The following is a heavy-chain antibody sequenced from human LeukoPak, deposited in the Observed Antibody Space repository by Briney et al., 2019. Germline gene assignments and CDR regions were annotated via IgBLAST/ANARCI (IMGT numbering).Heavy chain of an antibody. Sequence: PSETLSLTCTVSGGSISSGNYYWSWIRQHPGKGLEWIGYIYYSGSIFYNPSLKSRVTISVDTSKNQLSLKLTSVTAADTAVYYCAREVYFDWLAQSGWFDPWGQGTLVTVSS. CDR2: IYYSGSI. J-gene: IGHJ5*02. CDR3: AREVYFDWLAQSGWFDP. D-gene: IGHD3-9*01. V-gene: IGHV4-31*03. CDR1: GGSISSGNYY.